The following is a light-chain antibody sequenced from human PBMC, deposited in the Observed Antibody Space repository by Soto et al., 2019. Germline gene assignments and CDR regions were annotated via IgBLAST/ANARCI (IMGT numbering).Light chain of an antibody. CDR2: DVS. CDR3: SSYTSSSTYVV. Sequence: QSALTQPASVSGSPGQSITISCTGTSVEVGGYNYVPRYQQHPGKAPKLMIYDVSNRPSGVSNRFSGSQSGNTASLTISGLQAEDEADYYCSSYTSSSTYVVFGGGTKLIVL. V-gene: IGLV2-14*01. CDR1: SVEVGGYNY. J-gene: IGLJ2*01.